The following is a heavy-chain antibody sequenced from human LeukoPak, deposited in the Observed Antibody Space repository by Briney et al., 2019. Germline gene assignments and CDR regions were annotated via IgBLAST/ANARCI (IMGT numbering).Heavy chain of an antibody. CDR2: IYYSGST. V-gene: IGHV4-39*01. CDR3: ARHVGYDFWSGYPLHYFDY. J-gene: IGHJ4*02. D-gene: IGHD3-3*01. Sequence: PSETLSLTCTVSGGSISSSSYYWGWIRQPPGKGLEWIGSIYYSGSTYYNPSLKSRVTIPVDTSKNQFSLKLSSVTAADTAVYYCARHVGYDFWSGYPLHYFDYWGQGTLVTVSS. CDR1: GGSISSSSYY.